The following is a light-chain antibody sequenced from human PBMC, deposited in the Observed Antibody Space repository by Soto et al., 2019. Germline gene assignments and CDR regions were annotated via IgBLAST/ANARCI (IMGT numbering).Light chain of an antibody. CDR2: DAS. CDR1: QSVSSSY. V-gene: IGKV3-20*01. Sequence: EIVLTQSPGTLSLSPGERATLTCRASQSVSSSYLAWYQQKPGQAPRLLMYDASHRATGIPDRFSGSGSGTVFISTISRLEQQDFAVDYCYQEDAPFPYTFGQGTKLDIK. CDR3: YQEDAPFPYT. J-gene: IGKJ2*01.